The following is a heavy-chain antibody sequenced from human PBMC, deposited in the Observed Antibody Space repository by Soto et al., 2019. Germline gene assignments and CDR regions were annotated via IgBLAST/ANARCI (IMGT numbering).Heavy chain of an antibody. Sequence: QITLKESGPTLVKPTQTLTLTCTFSGFSLSTTAEGVGWIRQPPVKALEWLALLYWDDDERYSPSLKSRLTITKDTSKNQVVLTMTNVAPVDTATYYCAHGSCSSANCYPNPYLDYWGQGILVTVSS. CDR2: LYWDDDE. D-gene: IGHD2-2*01. CDR3: AHGSCSSANCYPNPYLDY. CDR1: GFSLSTTAEG. J-gene: IGHJ4*02. V-gene: IGHV2-5*02.